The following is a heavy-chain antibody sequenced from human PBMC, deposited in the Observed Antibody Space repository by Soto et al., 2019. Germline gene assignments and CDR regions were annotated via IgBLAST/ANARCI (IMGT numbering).Heavy chain of an antibody. CDR2: IRNKANSYTT. J-gene: IGHJ4*01. V-gene: IGHV3-72*01. D-gene: IGHD1-26*01. CDR1: GFTFSDHY. Sequence: EVQLVESGGGLVQPGGSQRLSCAASGFTFSDHYMDWVRQAPGKALEWVGRIRNKANSYTTDYAASVKGRFTISRDDSKDSLYLQMNSLKTEDTAIYYCARDSGKWAYFDYWGHGTLATVSS. CDR3: ARDSGKWAYFDY.